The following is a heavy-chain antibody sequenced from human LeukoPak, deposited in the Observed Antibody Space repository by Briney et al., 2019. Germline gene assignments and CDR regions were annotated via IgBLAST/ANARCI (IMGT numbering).Heavy chain of an antibody. J-gene: IGHJ3*02. CDR1: GFTFSSYY. V-gene: IGHV3-48*02. CDR3: ARDQFYAFDI. Sequence: PGGSLRLSCAGSGFTFSSYYMIWVRQAPGKGLEWVSYISRSSSTIYYADSVEGRFTISRDNAKNSLYLQMNSLRDEDTAVYYCARDQFYAFDIWGQGTMVTVSS. CDR2: ISRSSSTI.